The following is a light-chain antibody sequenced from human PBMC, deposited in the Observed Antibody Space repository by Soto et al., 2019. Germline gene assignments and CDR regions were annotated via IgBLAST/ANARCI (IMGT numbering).Light chain of an antibody. V-gene: IGKV3-11*01. Sequence: EIVLTQSPATLSLSPGERATLSCRASQSVSSYLAWYQQKPGQAPRLLIYDASNRATGIPARFSGSGSGTDFTLTISSLEPEDFAVYYCQQRSNWPPLPFGGGTKVDI. CDR1: QSVSSY. CDR3: QQRSNWPPLP. CDR2: DAS. J-gene: IGKJ4*01.